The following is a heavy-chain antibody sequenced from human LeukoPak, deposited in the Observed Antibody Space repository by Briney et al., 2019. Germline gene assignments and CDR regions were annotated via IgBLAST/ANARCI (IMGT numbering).Heavy chain of an antibody. D-gene: IGHD1-1*01. V-gene: IGHV3-23*01. J-gene: IGHJ4*02. CDR2: ISNSGSNT. CDR1: GVTLSSYI. Sequence: GGSLRLSCTASGVTLSSYILSWVRQAPGKGLEWFSAISNSGSNTYYGDSVRGRLTISRDKSKNTLYLQMNTLRAEATAVYYCATTKSARRYFDYWGQGTLVTVSS. CDR3: ATTKSARRYFDY.